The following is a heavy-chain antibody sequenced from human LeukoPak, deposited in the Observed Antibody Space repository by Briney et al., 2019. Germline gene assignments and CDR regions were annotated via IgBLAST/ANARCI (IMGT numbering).Heavy chain of an antibody. CDR1: GGSISSYY. CDR3: VRGYSGSYGRFDY. J-gene: IGHJ4*02. D-gene: IGHD1-26*01. CDR2: THYSGST. V-gene: IGHV4-59*01. Sequence: SETLSLTCTVSGGSISSYYWSWIRQPPGKGLEWIGYTHYSGSTSYNPSLKSRVTISVDTSKNQFSLKLTSVTAADTAVYYCVRGYSGSYGRFDYWGQGTLVTVSS.